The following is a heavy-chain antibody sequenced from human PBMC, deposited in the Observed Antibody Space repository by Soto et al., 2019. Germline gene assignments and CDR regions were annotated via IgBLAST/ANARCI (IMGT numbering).Heavy chain of an antibody. Sequence: ASVKVSCKASGYTFASYYMHWVRQAPGQGLEWMGIINPSGGSTSYAQKFQGRLTMTRDTSTSTVYMELSSLRSEDTAVYYCASEGCTNGICYDNAFDIWGQGTMVTVSS. CDR3: ASEGCTNGICYDNAFDI. D-gene: IGHD2-8*01. J-gene: IGHJ3*02. V-gene: IGHV1-46*01. CDR2: INPSGGST. CDR1: GYTFASYY.